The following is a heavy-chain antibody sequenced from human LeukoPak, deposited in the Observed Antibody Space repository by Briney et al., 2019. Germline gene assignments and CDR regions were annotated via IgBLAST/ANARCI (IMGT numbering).Heavy chain of an antibody. J-gene: IGHJ4*02. CDR1: GFTFSSYE. CDR2: ISSSGSTI. Sequence: GGSLRLSCAASGFTFSSYEMNWVRQAPGKGLEWVSYISSSGSTIYYADSVKGRFTISRDNAKNSLYLQMNSLRAEDTAVYYCAKDLGYSYGFAGFDYWGQGTLVTVSS. D-gene: IGHD5-18*01. CDR3: AKDLGYSYGFAGFDY. V-gene: IGHV3-48*03.